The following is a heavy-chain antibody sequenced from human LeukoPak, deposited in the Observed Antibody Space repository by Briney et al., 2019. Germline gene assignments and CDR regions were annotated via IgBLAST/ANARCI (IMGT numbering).Heavy chain of an antibody. J-gene: IGHJ4*01. D-gene: IGHD3-22*01. CDR3: AKKDYASSGYFDLDY. CDR2: INGDGATT. Sequence: PGGSLRLSCAASGFTFSSNWMHWVRQAPGKGLVWVSRINGDGATTNYADSVKGRFTISRDNAKNTLYLQMNSLTAEDTAVYYCAKKDYASSGYFDLDYWGHGTLVTVSS. CDR1: GFTFSSNW. V-gene: IGHV3-74*01.